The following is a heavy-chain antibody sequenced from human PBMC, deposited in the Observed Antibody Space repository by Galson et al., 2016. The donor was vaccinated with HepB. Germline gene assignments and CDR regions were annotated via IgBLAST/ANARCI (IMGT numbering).Heavy chain of an antibody. CDR3: AKKAHILTGPDAFDI. Sequence: SLRLSCAASGFTFSSYGIHWVRQAPGKGLEWVAVISYDGNNKYYADSVKGRFTISRDNSKNTLYLQMSSLRAEDTAGYYCAKKAHILTGPDAFDIWGQGTMVTVSS. D-gene: IGHD3-9*01. CDR2: ISYDGNNK. J-gene: IGHJ3*02. CDR1: GFTFSSYG. V-gene: IGHV3-30*18.